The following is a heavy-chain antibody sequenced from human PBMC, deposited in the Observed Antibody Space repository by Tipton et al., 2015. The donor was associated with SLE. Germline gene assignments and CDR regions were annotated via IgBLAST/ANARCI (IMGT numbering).Heavy chain of an antibody. CDR2: IYYSGST. CDR3: ARGPYYYMDV. CDR1: NGSISSSPYY. J-gene: IGHJ6*03. V-gene: IGHV4-39*07. Sequence: LRLSCTVSNGSISSSPYYWGWICQSPGKGLEWVGSIYYSGSTYYNPSLKSRVTISVDTSRNQCSLNLTSVTAADTAVYYCARGPYYYMDVWGKGTTVTVSS.